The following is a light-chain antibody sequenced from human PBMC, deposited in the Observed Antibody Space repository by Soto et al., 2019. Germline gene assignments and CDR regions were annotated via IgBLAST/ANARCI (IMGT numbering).Light chain of an antibody. CDR3: CSYAGGYTFPVV. Sequence: QSALTQPRSVSGSPGQSVTISCTGTSSDVGGYNYVSWYQQHPGKAPKLMIYDVSKRPSGVPDRFSGSKSGNTASLTISGLPAEDEADYYCCSYAGGYTFPVVFGGGTKLTVL. V-gene: IGLV2-11*01. J-gene: IGLJ2*01. CDR1: SSDVGGYNY. CDR2: DVS.